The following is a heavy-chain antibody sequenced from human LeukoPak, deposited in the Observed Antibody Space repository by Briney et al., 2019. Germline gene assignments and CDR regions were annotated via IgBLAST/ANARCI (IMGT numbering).Heavy chain of an antibody. J-gene: IGHJ4*02. D-gene: IGHD1-26*01. CDR3: ARVGEWELLYY. CDR2: ISSSSSTI. CDR1: GFTFSSYS. V-gene: IGHV3-48*01. Sequence: GGSLRLSCAASGFTFSSYSMNWVRQAPGKGLEWVSYISSSSSTIYYADSVKGRFTISRDNAKNSLYLQMNSLRAEDTAVYYCARVGEWELLYYWGQGTLVTVSS.